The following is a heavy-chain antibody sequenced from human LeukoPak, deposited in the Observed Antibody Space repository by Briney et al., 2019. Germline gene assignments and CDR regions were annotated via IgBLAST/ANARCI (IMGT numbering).Heavy chain of an antibody. D-gene: IGHD5-12*01. J-gene: IGHJ4*02. V-gene: IGHV3-48*01. Sequence: GGSLRLPCAASGFTFSTYSMKWVRQAPGKGLEWVSYISDSSAMYYADSVRGRFTISRENDKNSLFLQMNSLRAEDTAVYYCARDGGYSGYDADCWGQGTLVTVSS. CDR3: ARDGGYSGYDADC. CDR2: ISDSSAM. CDR1: GFTFSTYS.